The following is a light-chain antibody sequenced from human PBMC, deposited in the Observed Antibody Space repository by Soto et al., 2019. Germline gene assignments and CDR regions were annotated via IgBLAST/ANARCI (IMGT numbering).Light chain of an antibody. CDR3: QSYDSSLSGNYV. V-gene: IGLV1-40*01. Sequence: QSVLTQPPPVSGAPGQRVTISCTGSSSNIGAGYDVHWYQQLPGTAPKLLIYGNSNRPSGIPDRFSGSKSGTSASLAITGLQAEDEADYYCQSYDSSLSGNYVFGTGTKLTVL. J-gene: IGLJ1*01. CDR1: SSNIGAGYD. CDR2: GNS.